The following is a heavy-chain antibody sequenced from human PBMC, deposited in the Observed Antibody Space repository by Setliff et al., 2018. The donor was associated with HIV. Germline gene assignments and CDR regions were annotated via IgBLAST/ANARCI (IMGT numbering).Heavy chain of an antibody. CDR1: GGSISGSSYY. CDR2: FHHSGST. Sequence: PSETLSLTCSVSGGSISGSSYYWGWIRQSPGKGLEWIGSFHHSGSTSYNPSLRSRVTISIDTSKNHFSLKLSSVTAADTAVYYCARHPYYNFWSGYSYFDYWGQGTLVTVSS. D-gene: IGHD3-3*01. J-gene: IGHJ4*02. V-gene: IGHV4-39*01. CDR3: ARHPYYNFWSGYSYFDY.